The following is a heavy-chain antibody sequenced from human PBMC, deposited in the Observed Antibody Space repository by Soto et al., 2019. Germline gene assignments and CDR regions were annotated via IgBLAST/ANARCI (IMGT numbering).Heavy chain of an antibody. CDR2: VSNNNNYI. CDR1: GFTFSSYI. D-gene: IGHD5-18*01. J-gene: IGHJ4*02. Sequence: VGSLRLSCAASGFTFSSYIMNWVRQAPGKGLEWVSSVSNNNNYIYYADSLKGRFTMSSDNAKNSLDLQMNSLRAEDTAAYYCVRGRGYSYGYFDYWGQGTLVTVSS. V-gene: IGHV3-21*01. CDR3: VRGRGYSYGYFDY.